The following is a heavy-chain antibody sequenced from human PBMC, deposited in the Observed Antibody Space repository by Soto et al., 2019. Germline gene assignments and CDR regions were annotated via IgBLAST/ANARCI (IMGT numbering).Heavy chain of an antibody. CDR1: GGSISSYY. Sequence: SETLSLTCTVSGGSISSYYWSWIRQPPGKGLDWIGYIYYSGSTNYNPSLKSRVTISVDTSKNQFSLKLSSVTAADTAVYYCARLRERGGVYGDYESVAFDIWGQGTMVTVSS. D-gene: IGHD4-17*01. CDR2: IYYSGST. V-gene: IGHV4-59*08. CDR3: ARLRERGGVYGDYESVAFDI. J-gene: IGHJ3*02.